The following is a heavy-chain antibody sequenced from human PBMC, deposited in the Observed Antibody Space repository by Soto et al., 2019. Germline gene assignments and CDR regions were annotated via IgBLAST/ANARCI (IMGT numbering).Heavy chain of an antibody. V-gene: IGHV4-59*01. D-gene: IGHD6-13*01. CDR2: IYYSGST. Sequence: PSKTLSLTCTVSGCSISSYYWSWIRQPPGKGLEWIGYIYYSGSTNYNPSLKSRVTILVDTSKNQFSLKLSSVAAADTAVYYCARGLFYSSSWYVLGYYFCGQGTLVIVSS. J-gene: IGHJ4*02. CDR1: GCSISSYY. CDR3: ARGLFYSSSWYVLGYYF.